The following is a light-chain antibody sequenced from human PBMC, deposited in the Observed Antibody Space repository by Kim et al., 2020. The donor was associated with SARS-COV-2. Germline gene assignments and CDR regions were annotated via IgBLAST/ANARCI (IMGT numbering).Light chain of an antibody. CDR1: QSISTF. CDR3: QQGHNFPRT. Sequence: SASVGALVKITCRASQSISTFLNWYHQTPGKAPRLLIYDASSLQTGVPSRFSGSGSGTDFTLTISSLRREDFTTYYCQQGHNFPRTFGQGTKLEI. J-gene: IGKJ2*02. V-gene: IGKV1-39*01. CDR2: DAS.